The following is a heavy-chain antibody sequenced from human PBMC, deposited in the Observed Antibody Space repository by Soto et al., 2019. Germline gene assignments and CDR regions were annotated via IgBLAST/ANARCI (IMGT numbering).Heavy chain of an antibody. Sequence: GASVKVSCKASGYTFTSYDINSACQATGQGLEWMGWMNPNSGNTGYAQKFQGRVTMTRNTSISTAYMELSSLRSEDTAVYYCARSIAVAGRKEYFQHWGQGTLVTVS. CDR1: GYTFTSYD. CDR3: ARSIAVAGRKEYFQH. D-gene: IGHD6-19*01. V-gene: IGHV1-8*01. J-gene: IGHJ1*01. CDR2: MNPNSGNT.